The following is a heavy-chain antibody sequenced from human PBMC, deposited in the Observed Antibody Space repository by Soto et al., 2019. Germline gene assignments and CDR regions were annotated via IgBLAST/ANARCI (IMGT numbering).Heavy chain of an antibody. Sequence: SVKVSCKASGGTFSSYAISWVRQAPGQGLEWMGGIIPIFGTANYAQKFQGRVTITADESTSTAYMELSSLRSEDTAVYYCARAGVVVPAAMSGYYYYDMDVWGQGTTVTVSS. CDR3: ARAGVVVPAAMSGYYYYDMDV. V-gene: IGHV1-69*13. CDR2: IIPIFGTA. CDR1: GGTFSSYA. D-gene: IGHD2-2*01. J-gene: IGHJ6*02.